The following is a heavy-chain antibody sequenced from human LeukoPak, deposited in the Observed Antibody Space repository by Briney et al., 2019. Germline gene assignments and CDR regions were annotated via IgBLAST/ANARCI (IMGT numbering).Heavy chain of an antibody. V-gene: IGHV3-30*02. CDR2: IQYDGSNR. Sequence: PGGSLTLSCTASGFTFSNYGMHWIRQAPGKGLEWMAFIQYDGSNRYYEAYVKVRFTISRDNSKNTLYLQMNSLRAEDTAVYYCAKGTRVGATGDKGCWGQGTLVTVSS. CDR1: GFTFSNYG. D-gene: IGHD1-26*01. CDR3: AKGTRVGATGDKGC. J-gene: IGHJ4*02.